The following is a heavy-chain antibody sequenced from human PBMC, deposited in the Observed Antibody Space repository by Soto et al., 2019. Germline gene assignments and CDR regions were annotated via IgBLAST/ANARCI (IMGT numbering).Heavy chain of an antibody. CDR1: GYTFTRSD. CDR2: MNPNSGNT. CDR3: ARERAIRGFDY. D-gene: IGHD3-10*01. V-gene: IGHV1-8*01. Sequence: QLQLVQSGAEVKKPGASVKVSCKHSGYTFTRSDINWVRQATGQGLAWMGWMNPNSGNTGYAQKFQGRGTMTRNTSISTSYMELSSLRSEDTAVYDCARERAIRGFDYWGQGTLVTVSS. J-gene: IGHJ4*02.